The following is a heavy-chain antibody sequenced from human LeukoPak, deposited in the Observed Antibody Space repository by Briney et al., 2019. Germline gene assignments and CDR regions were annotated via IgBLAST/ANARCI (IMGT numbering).Heavy chain of an antibody. CDR1: GGSISSYY. CDR2: IYYSGST. CDR3: ASSVLVIAANGPTRYWYLDL. D-gene: IGHD3-22*01. J-gene: IGHJ2*01. V-gene: IGHV4-59*01. Sequence: SETLSLTCTVSGGSISSYYWSWIRQPPGKGLEWIGYIYYSGSTNYNPSLKSRVTISVDTSKNQFSLKLSSVTAADTAVYYCASSVLVIAANGPTRYWYLDLWGRGTLVPVSS.